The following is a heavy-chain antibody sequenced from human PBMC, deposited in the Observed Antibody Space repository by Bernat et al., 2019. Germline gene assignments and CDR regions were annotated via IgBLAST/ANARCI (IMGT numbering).Heavy chain of an antibody. J-gene: IGHJ2*01. D-gene: IGHD2-8*01. CDR3: ARDGDHGDWYFDL. Sequence: EVQLVESGVGLVKPGGSLRLSCAASVFTFISYIMNWVRQAPGRGLVWVSSISSSSSYIYYTDSVKGRFTISRDNAKNSLYLQMNSLRAEDTAVYYCARDGDHGDWYFDLWGRGTLVTVSS. V-gene: IGHV3-21*01. CDR1: VFTFISYI. CDR2: ISSSSSYI.